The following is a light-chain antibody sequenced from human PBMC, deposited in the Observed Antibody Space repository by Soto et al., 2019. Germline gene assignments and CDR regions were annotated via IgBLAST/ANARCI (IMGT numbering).Light chain of an antibody. CDR1: SSDVGCYNY. V-gene: IGLV2-14*01. J-gene: IGLJ1*01. CDR2: EVS. CDR3: STYTTSSSLYV. Sequence: QSALTQPASASGSPGQSVTISCTGTSSDVGCYNYVSWFQQHPGKAPKLMIYEVSNRPSGLSNRFSGSKSGNTASLTISGRQAEDEADYYCSTYTTSSSLYVFGTGTKLTVL.